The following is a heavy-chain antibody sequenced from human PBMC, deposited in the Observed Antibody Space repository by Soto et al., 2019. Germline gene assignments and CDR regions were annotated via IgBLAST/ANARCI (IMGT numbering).Heavy chain of an antibody. V-gene: IGHV3-13*01. Sequence: GGSLRLSCAVSGFTFNTYDMHWVRQAAGKGLEWVSALGIAGDTYYPDFVKGRFTISRESAKSSLYLQMKSLRAEDTAVYYCVRAPGGRHGGYFDYWGQGTLVTVSS. CDR3: VRAPGGRHGGYFDY. D-gene: IGHD2-15*01. CDR2: LGIAGDT. J-gene: IGHJ4*02. CDR1: GFTFNTYD.